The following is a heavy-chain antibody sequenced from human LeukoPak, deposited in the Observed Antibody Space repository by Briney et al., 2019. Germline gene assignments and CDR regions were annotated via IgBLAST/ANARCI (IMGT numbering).Heavy chain of an antibody. V-gene: IGHV3-33*01. J-gene: IGHJ6*03. CDR1: GFTFSSYG. CDR3: ARVVTLYRYYYMDV. D-gene: IGHD4-11*01. Sequence: PGGSLRLSCAASGFTFSSYGMHWVRQAPGKGLEWVAVIWYDGSNKYYADSVKGRFTISRDNSKNTLYLQMNSLRAEDTAVYYCARVVTLYRYYYMDVWGKGTTVTVSS. CDR2: IWYDGSNK.